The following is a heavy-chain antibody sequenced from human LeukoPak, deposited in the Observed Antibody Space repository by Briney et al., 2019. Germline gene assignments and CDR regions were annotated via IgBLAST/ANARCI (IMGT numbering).Heavy chain of an antibody. J-gene: IGHJ2*01. CDR3: ARDADGHLDL. V-gene: IGHV3-7*01. D-gene: IGHD5-24*01. CDR2: INRDGSEK. Sequence: GGSLRLSCAASGFTFSSYWMSWVRQAPGKGLECLANINRDGSEKYYVDSVKGRFTISRDNAKKSLYLQMNSLRAEDTAMYYCARDADGHLDLWGRGTLVTVSS. CDR1: GFTFSSYW.